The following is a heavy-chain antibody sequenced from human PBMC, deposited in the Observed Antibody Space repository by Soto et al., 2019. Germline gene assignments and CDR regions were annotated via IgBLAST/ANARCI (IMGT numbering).Heavy chain of an antibody. J-gene: IGHJ4*02. V-gene: IGHV3-23*01. CDR2: IRGSGDST. CDR3: AKLPPHDFWSGYPYFDH. CDR1: GFAFSSYA. Sequence: EVQLLESGGGLVQPGGSLRLSCAASGFAFSSYAMSWVRQAPGKGLEWVSGIRGSGDSTYYADSVKGRFTISRDNSKNTLYLQMNSLIAEDTAVYYCAKLPPHDFWSGYPYFDHWGQGTLVIVSS. D-gene: IGHD3-3*01.